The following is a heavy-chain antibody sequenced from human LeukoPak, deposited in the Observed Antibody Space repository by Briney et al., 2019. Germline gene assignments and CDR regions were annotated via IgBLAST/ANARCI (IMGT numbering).Heavy chain of an antibody. Sequence: PGGSLRLSCAASGFTFRDYDMSWIRQAPGKGLEWMADISSSAGTIHFVDSVKGRFTISRDNAKNSLYLQMDSLSVEDTAVYYCATSVTRRRLDWFIDLWGRGTLVSVSS. CDR3: ATSVTRRRLDWFIDL. J-gene: IGHJ2*01. V-gene: IGHV3-11*04. CDR2: ISSSAGTI. CDR1: GFTFRDYD. D-gene: IGHD4-17*01.